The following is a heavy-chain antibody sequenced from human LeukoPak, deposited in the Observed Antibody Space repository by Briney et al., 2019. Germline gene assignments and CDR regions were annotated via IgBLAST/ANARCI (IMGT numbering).Heavy chain of an antibody. CDR1: GFTFSSYP. V-gene: IGHV3-21*01. CDR2: IDPGSSYI. CDR3: ARDPPRITIFGVVITDWYFDX. J-gene: IGHJ2*01. D-gene: IGHD3-3*01. Sequence: GGSLRLSCAASGFTFSSYPMNWVRQAPGKGLEWVSSIDPGSSYIYYADSVRGRFTISRDNAQNSLYLQMNSLRAEDTAVYYCARDPPRITIFGVVITDWYFDXXXRXTXXXVXS.